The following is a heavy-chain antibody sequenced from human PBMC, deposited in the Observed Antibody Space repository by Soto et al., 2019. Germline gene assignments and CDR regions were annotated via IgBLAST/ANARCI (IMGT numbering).Heavy chain of an antibody. Sequence: EVQLVESGGGLVQPGGSLRLSCAASGFTLSGRSMHWVRQAPGKGLVWVSGIDNAGTDSTYADSVKGRFTSSRDNAKNMLYLQMNRLRVGDTAVYYCARGWFGPDVWGKGATVTVSS. CDR3: ARGWFGPDV. CDR1: GFTLSGRS. V-gene: IGHV3-74*01. J-gene: IGHJ6*04. CDR2: IDNAGTDS. D-gene: IGHD3-10*01.